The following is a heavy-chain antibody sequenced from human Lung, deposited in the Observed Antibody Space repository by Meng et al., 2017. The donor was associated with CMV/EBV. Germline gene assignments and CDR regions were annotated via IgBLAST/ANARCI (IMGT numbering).Heavy chain of an antibody. CDR2: INPSGGST. D-gene: IGHD3-16*01. CDR3: ARDGGEGHEYGMDV. CDR1: GYTFTSYY. V-gene: IGHV1-46*01. J-gene: IGHJ6*02. Sequence: ASXXVSXNSSGYTFTSYYMHWVRQAPGQGLEWMGIINPSGGSTSYAQKFQGRVTMTRDTSTSTVYMELSSLRSEDTAVYYCARDGGEGHEYGMDVWGQGTTVTVSS.